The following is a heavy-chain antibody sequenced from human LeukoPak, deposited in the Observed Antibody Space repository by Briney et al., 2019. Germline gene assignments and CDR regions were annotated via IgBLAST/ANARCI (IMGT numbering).Heavy chain of an antibody. CDR1: GFTFSSYA. D-gene: IGHD3-10*01. J-gene: IGHJ4*02. Sequence: GGSLRLSCAASGFTFSSYAMSWVRQAPGKGLEWVSAISGSGGSTYYADSVKGRFTISRDNAKNTLYLHMNSLRAEDTAVYYCARDYYTLGSPDDYWGQGTLVTVSS. V-gene: IGHV3-23*01. CDR3: ARDYYTLGSPDDY. CDR2: ISGSGGST.